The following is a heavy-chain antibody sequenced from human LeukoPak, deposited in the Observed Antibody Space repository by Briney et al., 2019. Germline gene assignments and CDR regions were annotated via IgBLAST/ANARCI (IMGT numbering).Heavy chain of an antibody. D-gene: IGHD2-21*01. V-gene: IGHV3-30*04. J-gene: IGHJ6*04. Sequence: GRSLSLSCAASGFTFSSYAMHWVRQAPGKGLEWVAVISYDGSNKYYADSVKGRFTISRDNSKNTLYLQMNSLRAEDTAVYYCARPGCGGNCYYRMDVWGKGTTVTVSS. CDR2: ISYDGSNK. CDR3: ARPGCGGNCYYRMDV. CDR1: GFTFSSYA.